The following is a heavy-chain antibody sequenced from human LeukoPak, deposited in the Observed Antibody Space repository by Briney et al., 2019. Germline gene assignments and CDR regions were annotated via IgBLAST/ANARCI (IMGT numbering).Heavy chain of an antibody. CDR3: ARDGEITIFGVVTPNWSDP. CDR1: GYTFTGYY. Sequence: ASVKVSCKASGYTFTGYYMHWVRQAPGQGLEWMGWINPNSGGTNYAQKFQGRVTMTRDTSISTAYMELSRLRSDDTAVYYCARDGEITIFGVVTPNWSDPWGQGTLVTVSS. D-gene: IGHD3-3*01. V-gene: IGHV1-2*02. CDR2: INPNSGGT. J-gene: IGHJ5*02.